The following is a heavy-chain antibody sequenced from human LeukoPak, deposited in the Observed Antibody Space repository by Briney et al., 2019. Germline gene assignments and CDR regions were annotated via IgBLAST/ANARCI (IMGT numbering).Heavy chain of an antibody. CDR3: GMSGDRVPLQDDVFDV. V-gene: IGHV5-51*01. Sequence: GESLKISCKVSGYSFTSYCIGWVRQMPGKGLEWMGTIYPGDSGPTYSPSFQGQVTISVDKSINTAYLQWSSLQASDTAMSYCGMSGDRVPLQDDVFDVWGQGTMVTVST. CDR2: IYPGDSGP. CDR1: GYSFTSYC. J-gene: IGHJ3*01. D-gene: IGHD1-26*01.